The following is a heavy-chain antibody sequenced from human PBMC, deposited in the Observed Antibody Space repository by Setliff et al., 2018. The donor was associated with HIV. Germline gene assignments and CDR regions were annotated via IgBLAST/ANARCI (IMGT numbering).Heavy chain of an antibody. CDR2: INHSGST. J-gene: IGHJ4*01. CDR1: GGSFSGYY. V-gene: IGHV4-34*01. CDR3: ARLGYYNFWSGYWTDY. Sequence: SETLSLTCAVYGGSFSGYYWSWIRQPPGKGLEWIGEINHSGSTNYNPSLRSRVTISVDTSKNQLSLKLTSVTAADTATYYCARLGYYNFWSGYWTDYWGHGTLVTVSS. D-gene: IGHD3-3*01.